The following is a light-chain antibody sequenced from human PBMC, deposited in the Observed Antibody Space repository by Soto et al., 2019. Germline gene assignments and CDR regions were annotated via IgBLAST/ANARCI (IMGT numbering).Light chain of an antibody. V-gene: IGKV2-28*01. Sequence: DIVMTQSPLSLPVTPGEPASISCRSSQSLRHSNGYNYLDWYLQKPGQSPQLLIYLGSNRASGVPDRFSGSGSGTDFTLIISRVEAEDVGVYYCMQALQTPYTFGQGTKLEIK. J-gene: IGKJ2*01. CDR1: QSLRHSNGYNY. CDR2: LGS. CDR3: MQALQTPYT.